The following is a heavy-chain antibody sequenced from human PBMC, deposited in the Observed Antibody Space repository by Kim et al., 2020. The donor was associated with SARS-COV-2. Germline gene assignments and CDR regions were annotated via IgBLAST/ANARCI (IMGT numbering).Heavy chain of an antibody. CDR3: AKSKEQQLVFLDY. CDR2: ISGSGGST. CDR1: GFTFSSYA. Sequence: GGSLRLSCAASGFTFSSYAMSWVRQAPGKGLECVSAISGSGGSTYYADSVKGRFTISRDNSKNTLYLQMNSLRAEDTAVYYCAKSKEQQLVFLDYWGQGTLVTVSS. V-gene: IGHV3-23*01. J-gene: IGHJ4*02. D-gene: IGHD6-13*01.